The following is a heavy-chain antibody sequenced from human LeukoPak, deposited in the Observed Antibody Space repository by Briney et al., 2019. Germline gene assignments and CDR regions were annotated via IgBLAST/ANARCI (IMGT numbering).Heavy chain of an antibody. V-gene: IGHV1-18*04. CDR2: NSAYNGDT. J-gene: IGHJ6*02. CDR3: ATLGDVLRLFPLISLDGMDV. CDR1: GYTFTGYY. Sequence: ASVKVSCKASGYTFTGYYMHWVRQAPGQGLEWMGWNSAYNGDTNYAQRFQGRITMTTDTSTTTAYMELRSLRSDDTAVYYCATLGDVLRLFPLISLDGMDVWGQGTTVTVSS. D-gene: IGHD3-3*01.